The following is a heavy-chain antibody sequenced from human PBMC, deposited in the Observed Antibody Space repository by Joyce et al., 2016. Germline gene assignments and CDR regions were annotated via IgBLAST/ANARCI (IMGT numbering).Heavy chain of an antibody. CDR2: IKRKTRGETT. D-gene: IGHD3-10*01. CDR3: AADVAEVGFGELDH. V-gene: IGHV3-15*01. Sequence: EVQVAEYGGGLVKPGGSLRLSCAASGFTFNVAWMTWVRQAQGKELEWVGRIKRKTRGETTEYAAPVKGRFTSAKDDSKNTVSLQMNGLRTEDTAVYFCAADVAEVGFGELDHWGQGTLVTVSS. CDR1: GFTFNVAW. J-gene: IGHJ4*02.